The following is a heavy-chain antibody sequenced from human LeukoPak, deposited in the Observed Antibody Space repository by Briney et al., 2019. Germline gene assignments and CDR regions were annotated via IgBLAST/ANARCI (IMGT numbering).Heavy chain of an antibody. CDR2: IYAGGNT. CDR1: GFMVGHKY. CDR3: ARGQTDLLRNYFDY. J-gene: IGHJ4*02. Sequence: GGSLGLSCAASGFMVGHKYMSWVRQAPGKGLEWLSIIYAGGNTYSADSVKGRFTISRDNSRNTVYLQMNNLRDDDTAVYYCARGQTDLLRNYFDYWGPGTPVTVSS. V-gene: IGHV3-66*01.